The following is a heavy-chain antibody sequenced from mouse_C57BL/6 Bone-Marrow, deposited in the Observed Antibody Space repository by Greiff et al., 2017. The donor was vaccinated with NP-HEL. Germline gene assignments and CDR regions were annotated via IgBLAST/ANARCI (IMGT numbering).Heavy chain of an antibody. Sequence: VQLVESGAELVRPGASVTLSCKASGYTFTDYEMHWVKQTPVHGLEWIGAIDPETGGTAYNQKFKGKAILTADKASSTAYMELRSLTSEDSAVYYCTRRGGYDENYAMDDWGQGTSVTVSS. D-gene: IGHD2-14*01. CDR2: IDPETGGT. J-gene: IGHJ4*01. CDR3: TRRGGYDENYAMDD. V-gene: IGHV1-15*01. CDR1: GYTFTDYE.